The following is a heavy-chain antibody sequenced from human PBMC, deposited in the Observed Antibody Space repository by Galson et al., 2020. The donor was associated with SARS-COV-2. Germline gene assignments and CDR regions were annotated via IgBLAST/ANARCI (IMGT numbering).Heavy chain of an antibody. CDR3: AREWGDINSSVFDS. Sequence: ASVKVSCKASGYTFISFYIHWVRQAPGQGLEWMGVINPRGDITSYAQKLRGRVTVTRDMSTQTVYMELSSLTSEDTAVYYCAREWGDINSSVFDSWGQGSLVVVSS. CDR1: GYTFISFY. J-gene: IGHJ4*02. CDR2: INPRGDIT. V-gene: IGHV1-46*04. D-gene: IGHD2-21*01.